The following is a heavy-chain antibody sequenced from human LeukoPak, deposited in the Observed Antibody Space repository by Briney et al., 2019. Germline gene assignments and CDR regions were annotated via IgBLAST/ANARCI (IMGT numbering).Heavy chain of an antibody. D-gene: IGHD5-24*01. Sequence: PGGSLRLSCAASGFTFSSYGMHWVRQAPGKGLEWVAFIRCDGTNKYDAYSEKGRFIISSDNSKNTQYLQISILTADDTAVYYCAKDRWLQSRLGTVGDYWGQGTLVTVSS. CDR1: GFTFSSYG. CDR2: IRCDGTNK. J-gene: IGHJ4*02. CDR3: AKDRWLQSRLGTVGDY. V-gene: IGHV3-30*02.